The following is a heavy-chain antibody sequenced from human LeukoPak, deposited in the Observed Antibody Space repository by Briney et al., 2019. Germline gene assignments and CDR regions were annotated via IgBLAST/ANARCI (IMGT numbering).Heavy chain of an antibody. CDR1: GYSFTSYW. V-gene: IGHV5-51*01. CDR3: ARHLRLWQNWFDP. Sequence: GESLEISFKGSGYSFTSYWIGWGRPMPGKGPEWMGIFYPGDSDTRYSPSFQGQVTISADKSISTAYLQWSSLKASDTAMYYCARHLRLWQNWFDPWGQGTLVTVSS. CDR2: FYPGDSDT. D-gene: IGHD5-18*01. J-gene: IGHJ5*02.